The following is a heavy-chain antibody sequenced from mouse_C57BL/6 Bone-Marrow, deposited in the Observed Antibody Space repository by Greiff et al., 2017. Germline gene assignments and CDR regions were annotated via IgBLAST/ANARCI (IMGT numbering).Heavy chain of an antibody. CDR3: TTLDYYCSSYWYFDV. D-gene: IGHD1-1*01. Sequence: VQLQQSGAELVRPGASVKLSCTASGFNIKDDYMHWVKQRPEQGLEWIGWIYPENGDTEYASKFQGKATITADTSSHTAYLRLSSLTSENTSVYDCTTLDYYCSSYWYFDVWGTGTTVTVSS. CDR1: GFNIKDDY. J-gene: IGHJ1*03. V-gene: IGHV14-4*01. CDR2: IYPENGDT.